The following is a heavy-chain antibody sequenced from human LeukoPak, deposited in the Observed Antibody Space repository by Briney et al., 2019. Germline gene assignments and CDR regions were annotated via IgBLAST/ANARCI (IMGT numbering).Heavy chain of an antibody. CDR3: ARGLAPTDLYFVV. D-gene: IGHD2-15*01. V-gene: IGHV4-30-4*08. Sequence: PSQTLSLTCTVSGVSISSGDYYWSWIRQPPGKGLEWIVYIYYSGSTYYNPSLKSRVTISVNTSQNQFSLNLSSMTAAASSLYSCARGLAPTDLYFVVRGRGALGTV. J-gene: IGHJ2*01. CDR1: GVSISSGDYY. CDR2: IYYSGST.